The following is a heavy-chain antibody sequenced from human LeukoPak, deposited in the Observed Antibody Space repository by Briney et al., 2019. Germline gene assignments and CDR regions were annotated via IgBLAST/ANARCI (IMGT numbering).Heavy chain of an antibody. Sequence: SETLSLTCAVSGGSISSSNRWSWVRQPPGKGLEWIGEIYHSGSTNYNPSLKSRVTISVDKSKNQFSLKLSSVTAADTAVYYCARGLRYDILTGYHYGMDIWGQGTTVTVSS. CDR1: GGSISSSNR. CDR3: ARGLRYDILTGYHYGMDI. V-gene: IGHV4-4*02. CDR2: IYHSGST. J-gene: IGHJ6*02. D-gene: IGHD3-9*01.